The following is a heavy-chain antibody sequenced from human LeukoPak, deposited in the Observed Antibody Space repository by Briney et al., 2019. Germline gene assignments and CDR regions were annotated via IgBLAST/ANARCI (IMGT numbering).Heavy chain of an antibody. CDR1: GGSISSNTYY. CDR3: ARLGSSSWYHYYYYMDV. D-gene: IGHD6-13*01. CDR2: IFYSGST. V-gene: IGHV4-39*01. J-gene: IGHJ6*03. Sequence: PSETLSLTCTVSGGSISSNTYYWNWIRQPPGKGLEWIGSIFYSGSTYYNPSLKSRVTISVDTSKNQFSLKLSSVTAADTAVYYCARLGSSSWYHYYYYMDVWGKGTTVTISS.